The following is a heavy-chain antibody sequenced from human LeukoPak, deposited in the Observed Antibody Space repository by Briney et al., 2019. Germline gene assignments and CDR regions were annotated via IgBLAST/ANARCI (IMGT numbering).Heavy chain of an antibody. CDR2: INWNGGST. J-gene: IGHJ4*02. V-gene: IGHV3-20*04. CDR3: ARDLGPEIIRNSGLNI. Sequence: PGGSLRLSCAASGFTLDDYGMSWVRQAPGKGLEWVSGINWNGGSTGYADSVKGRFTISRDNAKNSLYLQMNSLRAEDTALYYCARDLGPEIIRNSGLNIWGQGTLVTVSS. CDR1: GFTLDDYG. D-gene: IGHD5-12*01.